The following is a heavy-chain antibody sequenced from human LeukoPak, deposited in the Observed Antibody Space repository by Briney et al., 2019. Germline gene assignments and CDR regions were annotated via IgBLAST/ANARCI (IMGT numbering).Heavy chain of an antibody. CDR1: GYTFTSYY. D-gene: IGHD3-10*01. CDR2: INPNSGGT. J-gene: IGHJ4*02. CDR3: ARCRITMVRGVSPFDY. V-gene: IGHV1-2*02. Sequence: ASVKVSCKASGYTFTSYYMHWVRPAPGQGLEWMGWINPNSGGTNYAQKFQGRVTMTRDTSISTAYMELSRLRSDDTAVYYCARCRITMVRGVSPFDYWGQGTLVTVSS.